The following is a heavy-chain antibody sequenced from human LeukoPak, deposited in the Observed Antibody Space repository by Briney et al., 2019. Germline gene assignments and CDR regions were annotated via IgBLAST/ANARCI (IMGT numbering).Heavy chain of an antibody. CDR3: ATDGVGENIVGATIVH. D-gene: IGHD1-26*01. V-gene: IGHV1-8*02. CDR2: MNPKSGDT. Sequence: ASVKVSCKASGYSFTNYDINWVRQATGQGLEWMGWMNPKSGDTGYSQKFQGRVTMTEDTSTDTAYMELSSLRSEDTAVYYCATDGVGENIVGATIVHWGQGTLVTVSS. J-gene: IGHJ4*02. CDR1: GYSFTNYD.